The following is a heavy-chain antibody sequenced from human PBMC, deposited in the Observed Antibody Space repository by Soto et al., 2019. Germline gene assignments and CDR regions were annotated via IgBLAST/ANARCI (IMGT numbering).Heavy chain of an antibody. J-gene: IGHJ5*02. CDR3: ARDRLVFRVVTPTNWFDP. V-gene: IGHV1-3*01. Sequence: GASVKVSCKASGYTFTSYAMHWVRQAPGQRPEWMGWINAGNGNTKYSQKFQGRVTITRDTSASTAYMELSSLRSEGTAVYYCARDRLVFRVVTPTNWFDPWGQGTLVTVSS. CDR2: INAGNGNT. D-gene: IGHD2-21*02. CDR1: GYTFTSYA.